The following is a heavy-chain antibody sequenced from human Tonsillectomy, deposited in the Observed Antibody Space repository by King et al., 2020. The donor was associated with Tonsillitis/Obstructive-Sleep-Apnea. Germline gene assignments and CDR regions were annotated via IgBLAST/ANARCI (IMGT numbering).Heavy chain of an antibody. CDR1: GFTFSGNG. V-gene: IGHV3-64D*06. CDR3: VKVFPSASGKYYFDY. CDR2: ISINRGST. D-gene: IGHD3-10*01. J-gene: IGHJ4*02. Sequence: VQLVESGGGLVQPGGSLRLSCSVSGFTFSGNGMHWVRQAPGKGLEYVSAISINRGSTYYADSVKGRFTISRDNSKNTLYLQICSLRTEDTAVYYCVKVFPSASGKYYFDYWGQGTLVTVSS.